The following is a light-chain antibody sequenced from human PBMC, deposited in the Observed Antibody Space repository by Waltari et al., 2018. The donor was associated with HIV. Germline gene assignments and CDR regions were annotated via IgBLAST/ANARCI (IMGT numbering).Light chain of an antibody. CDR3: TSYVDNYHVF. CDR1: SNDVGAYDY. V-gene: IGLV2-8*01. J-gene: IGLJ2*01. Sequence: QSALTQPPSASGSPGQSVTISCTGTSNDVGAYDYVSWYQQHPGRAPKLLIYEVTKRPSGVPDRFAGSKSGNTASLTVSGLQAEDDGHYYCTSYVDNYHVFFCGGTKLTVL. CDR2: EVT.